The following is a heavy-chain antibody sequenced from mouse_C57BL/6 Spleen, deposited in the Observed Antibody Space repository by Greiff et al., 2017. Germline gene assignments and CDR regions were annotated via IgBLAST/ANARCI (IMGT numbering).Heavy chain of an antibody. Sequence: VQLQQPGAELVKPGASVKLSCKASGYTFTSYWMHWVKQRPGQGLEWIGMIHPNSGSTNYNEKFKSKATLTVDKSSSTAYMQLSRLTSEGSAVYYCAVYYGNYYWFAYWGQGTLVTVSA. J-gene: IGHJ3*01. CDR1: GYTFTSYW. CDR2: IHPNSGST. CDR3: AVYYGNYYWFAY. V-gene: IGHV1-64*01. D-gene: IGHD2-1*01.